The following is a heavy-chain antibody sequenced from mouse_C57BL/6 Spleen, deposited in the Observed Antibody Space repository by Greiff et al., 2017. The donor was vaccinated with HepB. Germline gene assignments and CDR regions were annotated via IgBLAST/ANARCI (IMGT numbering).Heavy chain of an antibody. J-gene: IGHJ4*01. CDR1: GYTFTSYW. V-gene: IGHV1-50*01. Sequence: VQLQQSGAELVKPGASVKLSCKASGYTFTSYWMQWVKQRPGQGLEWIGEIDPSDSYTNYNQKFKGKATLTVDTSSSTAYMQLSSLTSEDSAVYYCARWGYAMDYWGQGTSVTVSS. CDR3: ARWGYAMDY. CDR2: IDPSDSYT.